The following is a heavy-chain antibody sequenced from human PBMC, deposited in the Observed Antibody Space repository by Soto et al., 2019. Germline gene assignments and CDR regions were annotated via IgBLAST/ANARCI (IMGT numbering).Heavy chain of an antibody. D-gene: IGHD2-21*01. J-gene: IGHJ4*02. V-gene: IGHV3-30*03. Sequence: GGSLRLSCAASGFTFSSYGMHWVRQAPGKGLEWVSVISYDGSNKYYADSVKGRFTISRDNAKNTLYLQMNSLRAEDTAVYYYASVIPLGYWGQGTLVTVSS. CDR1: GFTFSSYG. CDR3: ASVIPLGY. CDR2: ISYDGSNK.